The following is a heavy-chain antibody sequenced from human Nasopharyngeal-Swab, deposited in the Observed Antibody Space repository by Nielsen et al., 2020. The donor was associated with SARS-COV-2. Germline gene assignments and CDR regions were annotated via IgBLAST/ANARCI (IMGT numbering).Heavy chain of an antibody. Sequence: EGSLRLSCAASGFTFSSYGMHWVRQAPGEGLEWVAVISYDGSNKYYADSVKGQFTISRDNSKNTLYLQMNSLRAEDTAVYYCAKAQQQWLDRRTLDYWGQGTLVTVSS. J-gene: IGHJ4*02. CDR3: AKAQQQWLDRRTLDY. V-gene: IGHV3-30*18. D-gene: IGHD6-19*01. CDR1: GFTFSSYG. CDR2: ISYDGSNK.